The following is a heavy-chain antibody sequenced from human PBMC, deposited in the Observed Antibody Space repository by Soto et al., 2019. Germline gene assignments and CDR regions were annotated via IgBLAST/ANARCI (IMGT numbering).Heavy chain of an antibody. CDR3: ARARIGAASTKYYVDY. Sequence: EVQLAESGGGLVQPGGSLRLSCAASGFTFSSFVVHWVRQAPGKGPEFVSGISSTGASIFYADSVKGRVTISRDNCKHRVNVQMRCLTRGDTAVYYCARARIGAASTKYYVDYWGRGPEVTVSS. D-gene: IGHD6-13*01. CDR2: ISSTGASI. V-gene: IGHV3-64*07. J-gene: IGHJ4*02. CDR1: GFTFSSFV.